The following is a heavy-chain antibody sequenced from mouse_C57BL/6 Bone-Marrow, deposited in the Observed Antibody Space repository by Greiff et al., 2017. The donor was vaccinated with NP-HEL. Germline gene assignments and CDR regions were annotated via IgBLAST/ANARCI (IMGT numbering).Heavy chain of an antibody. V-gene: IGHV14-4*01. CDR3: TSYHYGSSYWYFDV. J-gene: IGHJ1*03. Sequence: EVQLQQSGAELVRPGASVKLSCTASGFNIKDDYMHWVKQRPEQGLEWIGWIDPENGDTEYASKFQGKATITADTSSNTAYLQLSSLTSEDTAVYYCTSYHYGSSYWYFDVWGTGTTVTVSS. CDR2: IDPENGDT. D-gene: IGHD1-1*01. CDR1: GFNIKDDY.